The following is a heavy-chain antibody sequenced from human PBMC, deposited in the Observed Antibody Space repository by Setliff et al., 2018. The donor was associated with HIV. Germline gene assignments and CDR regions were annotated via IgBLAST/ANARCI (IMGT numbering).Heavy chain of an antibody. CDR2: ISAYNGKT. CDR3: ARAPEAPDAFDI. V-gene: IGHV1-18*01. CDR1: GYTFTSYV. Sequence: EASVKVSCKASGYTFTSYVINWVRQAPGQGLEWMGWISAYNGKTNYAQKVQGRVTMTTDTSTSTGYMGLRSLRSDDTTVYYCARAPEAPDAFDIWGQGTMVTVSS. J-gene: IGHJ3*02.